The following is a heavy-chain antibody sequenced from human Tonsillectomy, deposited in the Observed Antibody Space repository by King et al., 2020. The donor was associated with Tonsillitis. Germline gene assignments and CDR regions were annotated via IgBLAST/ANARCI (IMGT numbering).Heavy chain of an antibody. CDR1: GGSISSGGYS. CDR3: ARAQLYYDILTGCSKVPWYFDL. V-gene: IGHV4-30-4*07. J-gene: IGHJ2*01. CDR2: IYYSGST. Sequence: VQLQESGPGLVKPSQTLSLTCAVSGGSISSGGYSWSWIRQPPGKGLEWIGYIYYSGSTYYNPSLKSRVTISVDTSKNQFSLKLSSVTAADTAVYYCARAQLYYDILTGCSKVPWYFDLWGRGTLVTVSS. D-gene: IGHD3-9*01.